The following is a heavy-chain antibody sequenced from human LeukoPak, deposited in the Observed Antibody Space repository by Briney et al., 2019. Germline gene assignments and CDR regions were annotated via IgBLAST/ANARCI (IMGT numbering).Heavy chain of an antibody. CDR2: IYHSGST. D-gene: IGHD4-23*01. CDR1: GGSISSGGYY. CDR3: ARGPQNYGGNPRDYYYMDV. Sequence: SQTLSLTCTVSGGSISSGGYYWSWIRQPPGKGLEWIGYIYHSGSTYYNPSLKSRVTISVDRSKNQFSLKLSSVTAADTAVYYCARGPQNYGGNPRDYYYMDVWGKGTTVTVSS. V-gene: IGHV4-30-2*01. J-gene: IGHJ6*03.